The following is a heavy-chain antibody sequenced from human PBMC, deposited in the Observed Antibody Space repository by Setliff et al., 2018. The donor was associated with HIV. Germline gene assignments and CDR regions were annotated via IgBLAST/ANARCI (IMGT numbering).Heavy chain of an antibody. CDR3: ARDRRAGVYYYTDV. Sequence: ASVKVSCKSSGYTFTDYFMHWVRQAPGQGLEWMGWISPDNANTRISQRFRGSVTMTRDRSINTAYMEFSGLTSDDTAVYYCARDRRAGVYYYTDVWGTGTTVTVSS. CDR1: GYTFTDYF. D-gene: IGHD7-27*01. CDR2: ISPDNANT. V-gene: IGHV1-2*02. J-gene: IGHJ6*03.